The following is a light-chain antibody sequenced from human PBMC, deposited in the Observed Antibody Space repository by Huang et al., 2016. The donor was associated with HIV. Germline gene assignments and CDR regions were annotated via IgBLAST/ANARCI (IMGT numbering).Light chain of an antibody. Sequence: EIVLTQSPATLSLSPGERATLSCRASQSVSSYLAWYQQKPGQAPRLLIYDASNRGTGIPARFSGSGSGTDFTLTISSLEPEDFAVYYCQQRSNWRTFGQGTRLEMK. CDR1: QSVSSY. V-gene: IGKV3-11*01. CDR3: QQRSNWRT. J-gene: IGKJ5*01. CDR2: DAS.